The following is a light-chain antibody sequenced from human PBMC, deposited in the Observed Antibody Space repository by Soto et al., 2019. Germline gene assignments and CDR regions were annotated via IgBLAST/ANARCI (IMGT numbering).Light chain of an antibody. J-gene: IGKJ5*01. CDR3: QQYGSSPIT. CDR1: QSISDT. V-gene: IGKV3-20*01. Sequence: EIVLTQSPATLSLSPGGRATLSCRASQSISDTLAWYQQKPGQAPRLLIYGASSRAAGIPDRFSGSGSGTDFTLTISGLEPEDFAVYYCQQYGSSPITFGQGTRLEI. CDR2: GAS.